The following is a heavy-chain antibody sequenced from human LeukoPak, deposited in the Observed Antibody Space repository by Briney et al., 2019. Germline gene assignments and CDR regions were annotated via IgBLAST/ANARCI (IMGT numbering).Heavy chain of an antibody. CDR1: GFMFSNYA. CDR2: ISGSASST. CDR3: ARFDSYGPGRSY. D-gene: IGHD3-10*01. V-gene: IGHV3-23*01. Sequence: GGSLRLSCAVSGFMFSNYAMSWVRQAPGKGLEWVSAISGSASSTYYADSVKGRFTISRDNSENTVYLQMNSLRAEDTAVYYCARFDSYGPGRSYWGQGNLVTVSS. J-gene: IGHJ4*02.